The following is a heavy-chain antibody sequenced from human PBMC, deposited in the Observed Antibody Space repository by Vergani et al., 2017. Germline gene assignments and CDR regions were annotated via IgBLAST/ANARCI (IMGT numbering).Heavy chain of an antibody. CDR1: GFTFSSYG. CDR3: ARDPDSGSFGYFDY. D-gene: IGHD1-26*01. CDR2: IWYDGSNK. Sequence: QVQLVESGGGVVQPGRSLRLSCAASGFTFSSYGMHWVRQAPGKGLEWVAVIWYDGSNKYYADSVKGRFTISRDNSTNTLYLQMNSLRAEDTAVYYCARDPDSGSFGYFDYWGQGTLVTFSS. J-gene: IGHJ4*02. V-gene: IGHV3-33*01.